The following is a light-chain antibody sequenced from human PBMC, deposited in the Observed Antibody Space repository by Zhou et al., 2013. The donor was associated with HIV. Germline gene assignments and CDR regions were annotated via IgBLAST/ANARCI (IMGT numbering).Light chain of an antibody. V-gene: IGKV3-20*01. CDR2: GAS. Sequence: EIVLTNSPGTLSLSPGERATLSCRASQSVSSSFLAWYQQRPGQAPGLLIYGASSRATGIPDRFSGSGSGTDFTLTISRLEPEDFAVYYCQQYGSSPYTFGQGTKLEIK. CDR1: QSVSSSF. CDR3: QQYGSSPYT. J-gene: IGKJ2*01.